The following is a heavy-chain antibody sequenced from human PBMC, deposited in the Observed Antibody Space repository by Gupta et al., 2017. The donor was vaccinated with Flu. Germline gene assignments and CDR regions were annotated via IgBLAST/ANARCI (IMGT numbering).Heavy chain of an antibody. CDR3: ARGPTIFGVVNYYYMDV. Sequence: QVQLVQSGAEVEKPGASVKVSCKASGYTFTGYYMHWVRQAPGQGLEWMGRINPNSGGTNYAQKFQGRVTMTRDTSISRAYMELSRLRSDDTAVYYCARGPTIFGVVNYYYMDVWGKGTTVTVSS. CDR1: GYTFTGYY. CDR2: INPNSGGT. D-gene: IGHD3-3*01. V-gene: IGHV1-2*06. J-gene: IGHJ6*03.